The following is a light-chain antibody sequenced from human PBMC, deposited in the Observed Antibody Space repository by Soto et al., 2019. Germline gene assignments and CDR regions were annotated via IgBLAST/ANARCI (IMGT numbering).Light chain of an antibody. CDR2: DAS. Sequence: DMPMTQSPTTLSAYVGDRVTITCRASQNIRSWLAWYQQKPGKAPKVLIYDASTLESGVPSRFSGSGFGTEFTLTISSLQPDDFATYYCQHYNGYFGQGTKLEIK. CDR1: QNIRSW. J-gene: IGKJ2*01. V-gene: IGKV1-5*01. CDR3: QHYNGY.